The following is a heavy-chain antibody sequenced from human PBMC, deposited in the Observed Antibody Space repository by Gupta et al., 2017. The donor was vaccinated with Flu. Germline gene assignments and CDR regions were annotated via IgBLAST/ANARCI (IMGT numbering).Heavy chain of an antibody. J-gene: IGHJ4*02. V-gene: IGHV3-23*01. Sequence: EVQLLESGGGLVQPGGSLRLSCAASGFTFSIYAMPWVRQAPEKGLEWVSSISDSGTNTYYADSVRGRFTISRDNSKNTLYLQMNSLRADDTAVYYCAFRKEKDFDSWGQGTLVTVSS. CDR2: ISDSGTNT. CDR1: GFTFSIYA. CDR3: AFRKEKDFDS.